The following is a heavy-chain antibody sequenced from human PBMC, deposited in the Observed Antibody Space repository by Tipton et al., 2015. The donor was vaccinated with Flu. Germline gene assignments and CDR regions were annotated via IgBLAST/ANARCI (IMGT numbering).Heavy chain of an antibody. CDR1: GDSVSSNSAA. CDR3: AREEFQHLRLVREPQQPAFWYFFDY. Sequence: LVKPSQTLSLTCAISGDSVSSNSAAWNWIRQSPSRGLEWLGRTYYRSKWYNDYAVSVKSRITINPDTSKNQFSLQLNSVTPEDTAVYYCAREEFQHLRLVREPQQPAFWYFFDYWGQGTLVTVSS. D-gene: IGHD6-13*01. CDR2: TYYRSKWYN. J-gene: IGHJ4*02. V-gene: IGHV6-1*01.